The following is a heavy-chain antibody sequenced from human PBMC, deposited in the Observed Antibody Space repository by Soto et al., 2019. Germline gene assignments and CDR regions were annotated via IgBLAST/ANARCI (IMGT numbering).Heavy chain of an antibody. Sequence: SGGSLRLSCAASGFTFRNYNMNWVRQAPGKGLEWVSHISIGGSTYYADSVKGRFTISRDNSKNTLYLQMNSLRAEDTAVYYCAKLPNYGALDAFDIWGQGTMVTVSS. CDR2: ISIGGST. CDR1: GFTFRNYN. CDR3: AKLPNYGALDAFDI. J-gene: IGHJ3*02. D-gene: IGHD4-17*01. V-gene: IGHV3-23*01.